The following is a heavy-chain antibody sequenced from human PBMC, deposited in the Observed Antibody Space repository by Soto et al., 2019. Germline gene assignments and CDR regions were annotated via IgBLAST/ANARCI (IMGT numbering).Heavy chain of an antibody. CDR1: GYTFTGHY. D-gene: IGHD1-26*01. CDR3: GRGRSGQIVVFY. J-gene: IGHJ4*02. Sequence: ASVKVSCKASGYTFTGHYIHWVRQAPEQGPEWMGEIGPESGATRYAQKFQGRVTITRDTSITTVYMELKNLSPDDTAVYYCGRGRSGQIVVFYWGQGTPVTVSS. V-gene: IGHV1-2*02. CDR2: IGPESGAT.